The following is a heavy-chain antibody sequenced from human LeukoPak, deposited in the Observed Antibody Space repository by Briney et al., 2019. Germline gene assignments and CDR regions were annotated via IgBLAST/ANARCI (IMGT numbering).Heavy chain of an antibody. D-gene: IGHD3-3*01. CDR3: ARGSFGVVMSAFDI. V-gene: IGHV1-69*04. CDR2: IIPILGIA. J-gene: IGHJ3*02. Sequence: SVKVSCKASGGTFSSYAISWVRQAPGQGLEWMGRIIPILGIANYAQKFQGRVTITADKSTSTAYMELSSLRSEDTAVYYCARGSFGVVMSAFDIWGQGTMVTVSS. CDR1: GGTFSSYA.